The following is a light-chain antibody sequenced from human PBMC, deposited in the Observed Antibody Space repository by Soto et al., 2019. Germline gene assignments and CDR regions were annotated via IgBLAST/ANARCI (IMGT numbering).Light chain of an antibody. CDR2: AAS. CDR1: QGISSY. V-gene: IGKV1-9*01. Sequence: DIQMTQSPSSLSASVGDRVTITCRASQGISSYLGWSQQKPGKAPKVLIYAASTLQSGVPSRFSGSGSGTEFTLTISSLQPEDFATYYCQQLNSYPLTFGGGTKVDIK. CDR3: QQLNSYPLT. J-gene: IGKJ4*01.